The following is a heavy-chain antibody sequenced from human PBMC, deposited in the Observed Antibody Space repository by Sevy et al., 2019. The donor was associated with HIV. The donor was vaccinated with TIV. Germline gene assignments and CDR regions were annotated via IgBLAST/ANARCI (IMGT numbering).Heavy chain of an antibody. CDR1: GGTFNTYA. D-gene: IGHD2-15*01. J-gene: IGHJ4*02. V-gene: IGHV1-69*13. Sequence: ASVKVSCKASGGTFNTYAISWVRQAPGQGLEWMGGIIPIFGTANYAQNFQGRVAITADESTTRVFMELSSLGSEDTAVYYGARGGGLGNCGGGSCYSGNYWGQGTLVTVSS. CDR3: ARGGGLGNCGGGSCYSGNY. CDR2: IIPIFGTA.